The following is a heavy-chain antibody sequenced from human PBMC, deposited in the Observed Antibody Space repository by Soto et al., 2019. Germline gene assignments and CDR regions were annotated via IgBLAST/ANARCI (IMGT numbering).Heavy chain of an antibody. CDR3: TRGRYYGSGSYRVYYMDV. CDR1: GGSFSGYY. V-gene: IGHV4-34*01. Sequence: PSDTLSLTCAVYGGSFSGYYWSWIRQPPGKGLEWIGEINHSGSTNYNPSLKSRVTISVDTSKNQFSLKLSSVTAADTAVYYCTRGRYYGSGSYRVYYMDVWDKGTTVTVSS. CDR2: INHSGST. J-gene: IGHJ6*03. D-gene: IGHD3-10*01.